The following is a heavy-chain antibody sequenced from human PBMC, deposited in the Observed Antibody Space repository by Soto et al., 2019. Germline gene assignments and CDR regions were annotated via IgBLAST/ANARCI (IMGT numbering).Heavy chain of an antibody. CDR2: ISIRGDYR. D-gene: IGHD4-17*01. CDR1: GFTFSSSG. CDR3: ANHGGFDF. Sequence: EGQLLQSGGGLVQPGESLRLSCAASGFTFSSSGMSWVRQAPGKGLEWVSSISIRGDYRYYADSVKGRFTISRDNSKNTLYLQMSSLTAEDTALYYCANHGGFDFWGQGTTVAVSS. J-gene: IGHJ3*01. V-gene: IGHV3-23*01.